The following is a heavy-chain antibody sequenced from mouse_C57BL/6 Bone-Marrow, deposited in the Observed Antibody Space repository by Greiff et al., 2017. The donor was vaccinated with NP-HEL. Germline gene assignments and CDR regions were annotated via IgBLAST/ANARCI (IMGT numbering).Heavy chain of an antibody. Sequence: VHVKQSGAELVRPGASVKLSCTASGFNIKDDYMHWVKQRPEQGLEWIGWIDPENGDTEYASKFQGKATITADTSSNTAYLQLSSLTSEDTAVYYCTPDYYGSSHWYFDVWGTGTTVTVSS. D-gene: IGHD1-1*01. CDR2: IDPENGDT. CDR3: TPDYYGSSHWYFDV. V-gene: IGHV14-4*01. J-gene: IGHJ1*03. CDR1: GFNIKDDY.